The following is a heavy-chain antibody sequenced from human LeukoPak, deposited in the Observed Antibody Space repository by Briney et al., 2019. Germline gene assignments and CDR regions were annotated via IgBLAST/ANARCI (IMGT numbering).Heavy chain of an antibody. V-gene: IGHV3-48*03. Sequence: GGSLRLSCAASGFTFRGYEMNWVRQAPGKGLEWISYISGSGSTIKYVDSVKGRFTISRDNAKNSLYLQMNSLRAEDTAVYYCAGSTVTTSLDSWARETLVTSSS. J-gene: IGHJ4*02. CDR1: GFTFRGYE. D-gene: IGHD4-17*01. CDR2: ISGSGSTI. CDR3: AGSTVTTSLDS.